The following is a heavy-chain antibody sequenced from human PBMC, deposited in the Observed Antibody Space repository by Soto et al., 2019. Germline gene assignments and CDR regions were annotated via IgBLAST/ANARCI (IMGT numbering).Heavy chain of an antibody. Sequence: ASVKVSCKASGYTFTGYYMHGVRQAPGQGLEWMGWINPNSGGTNYAQKFQGRVTMTRDTSISTAYMELSRLRSDGTAVYYCARVVVAAAAGGSYGMDVCGQGTTVTVSS. D-gene: IGHD6-13*01. V-gene: IGHV1-2*02. CDR1: GYTFTGYY. CDR3: ARVVVAAAAGGSYGMDV. J-gene: IGHJ6*02. CDR2: INPNSGGT.